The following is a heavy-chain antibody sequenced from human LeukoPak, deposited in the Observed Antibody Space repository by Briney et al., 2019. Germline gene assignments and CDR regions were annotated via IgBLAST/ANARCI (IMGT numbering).Heavy chain of an antibody. CDR1: GGTFSSYA. CDR3: ARGGTPVQLERGAWFDP. Sequence: EASVKVSCKASGGTFSSYAISWVRQAPGQGLEWMGRIIPIFGTANYAQKFQGRVTITTDESTSTAYMELSSLRSEDTAVYYCARGGTPVQLERGAWFDPWGQGTLVTVSS. J-gene: IGHJ5*02. D-gene: IGHD1-1*01. V-gene: IGHV1-69*05. CDR2: IIPIFGTA.